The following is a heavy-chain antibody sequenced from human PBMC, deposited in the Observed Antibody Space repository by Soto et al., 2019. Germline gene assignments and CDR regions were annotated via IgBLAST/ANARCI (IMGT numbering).Heavy chain of an antibody. CDR2: INSGGST. V-gene: IGHV3-23*01. D-gene: IGHD3-3*01. J-gene: IGHJ4*02. CDR1: GFTFSIYA. CDR3: AKDPPITIL. Sequence: GGSLRLSCAASGFTFSIYAMSWVRQAPGKGLEWVSTINSGGSTYYADSVKGRFTSSRDNSKNTLYLQMNSLRAEDTAVYYCAKDPPITILWGQGTRVTVSS.